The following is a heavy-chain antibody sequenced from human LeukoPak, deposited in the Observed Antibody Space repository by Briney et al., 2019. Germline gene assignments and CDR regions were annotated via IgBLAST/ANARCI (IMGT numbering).Heavy chain of an antibody. Sequence: SDTLSLTCTVSGGSISRYYGSWIRQPAGKGLEWIGRIYTSGSTNYNPSLKSRVTMSVDTSKNQFSLKLSSVTAADTAVYYCARVLGWLDSHAFDIWGQGTMVTVSS. J-gene: IGHJ3*02. V-gene: IGHV4-4*07. CDR2: IYTSGST. CDR3: ARVLGWLDSHAFDI. CDR1: GGSISRYY. D-gene: IGHD6-19*01.